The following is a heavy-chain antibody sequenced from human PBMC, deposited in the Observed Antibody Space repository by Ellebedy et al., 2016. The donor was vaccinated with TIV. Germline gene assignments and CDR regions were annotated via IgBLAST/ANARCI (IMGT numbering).Heavy chain of an antibody. D-gene: IGHD3-22*01. V-gene: IGHV1-46*01. Sequence: ASVKVSCRASGYTFTSYSLYCARQVPRQGLSWRGIINPTSVSLNYAQKFQGRVTMTRDTSTSTVYMDLSSLRSEDTAVYYCARGDNYYYDSSGYYYSYWGQGTLVTVSS. CDR1: GYTFTSYS. CDR3: ARGDNYYYDSSGYYYSY. CDR2: INPTSVSL. J-gene: IGHJ4*02.